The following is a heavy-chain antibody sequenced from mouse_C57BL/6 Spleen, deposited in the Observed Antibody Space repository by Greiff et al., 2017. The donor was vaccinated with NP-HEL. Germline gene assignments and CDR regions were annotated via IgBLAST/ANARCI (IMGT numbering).Heavy chain of an antibody. J-gene: IGHJ1*03. CDR1: GYSITSGYY. CDR2: ISYDGSN. V-gene: IGHV3-6*01. Sequence: EVKLQESGPGLVKPSQSLSLTCSVTGYSITSGYYWNWIRQFPGNKLEWMGYISYDGSNNYNPSLQNRISITRDTSKNQFFLKLNSVTTEDTATYDCARGEGNWYFDVWGTGTTVTVSS. CDR3: ARGEGNWYFDV.